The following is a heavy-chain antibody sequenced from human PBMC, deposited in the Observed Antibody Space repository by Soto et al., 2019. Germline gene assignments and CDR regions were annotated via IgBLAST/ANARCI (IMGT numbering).Heavy chain of an antibody. D-gene: IGHD4-17*01. CDR1: GYTFTSYD. CDR2: MNPNSGNT. J-gene: IGHJ4*02. CDR3: ARTLYGDTVDY. V-gene: IGHV1-8*01. Sequence: QVQLVQSGAEVKKPGASVKVSCKASGYTFTSYDINWVRQATGQGLEWMGWMNPNSGNTGHAQKFLGRVTLPRTTSISTASMELSRLRSEDTAVYYCARTLYGDTVDYWGQGTLVTVSS.